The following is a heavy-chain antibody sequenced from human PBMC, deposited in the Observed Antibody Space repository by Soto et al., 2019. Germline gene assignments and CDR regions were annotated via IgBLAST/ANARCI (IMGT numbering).Heavy chain of an antibody. CDR2: ISGSGGTT. V-gene: IGHV3-23*01. D-gene: IGHD3-22*01. CDR3: AKYYYDRSGSPLAFDY. Sequence: GGSLRLSCAASGFTFSKYALSWVRQAPGKGLEWVSAISGSGGTTHYADSVKGRVTISRDNSKDTVFLQMNSLRAEDTAVYSCAKYYYDRSGSPLAFDYWGQGTLVTVSS. CDR1: GFTFSKYA. J-gene: IGHJ4*02.